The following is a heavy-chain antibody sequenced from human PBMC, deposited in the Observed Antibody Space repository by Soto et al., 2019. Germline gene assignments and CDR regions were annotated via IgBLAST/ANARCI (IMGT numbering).Heavy chain of an antibody. Sequence: PGGSLILSCAASGFTFSSYGMHWVRQAPGKGLEWVAIIWYDGSNKYYADSVKGRFTISRDNSKNTLYLQMNSLRAEDTAVYYCARDRRVPYYYYGMDVWGQGTTVTVSS. D-gene: IGHD3-10*01. CDR1: GFTFSSYG. J-gene: IGHJ6*02. CDR3: ARDRRVPYYYYGMDV. V-gene: IGHV3-33*01. CDR2: IWYDGSNK.